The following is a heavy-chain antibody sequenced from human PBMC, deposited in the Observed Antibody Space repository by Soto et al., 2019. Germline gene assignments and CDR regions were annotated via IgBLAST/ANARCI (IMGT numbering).Heavy chain of an antibody. CDR3: ARDARTMIAPSY. Sequence: PSETLSLTCTVSGGSVSSGSYYWSWIRQPPGKGLEWIGYIYYSGSTNYNPSLKSRVTISVDTSKNQFSLKLSSVTAADTAVYYCARDARTMIAPSYWGQGTLVTVSS. V-gene: IGHV4-61*01. CDR2: IYYSGST. CDR1: GGSVSSGSYY. J-gene: IGHJ4*02. D-gene: IGHD3-22*01.